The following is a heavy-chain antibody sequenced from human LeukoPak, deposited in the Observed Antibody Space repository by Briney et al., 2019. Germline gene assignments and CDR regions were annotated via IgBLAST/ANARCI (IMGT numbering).Heavy chain of an antibody. CDR3: ARDSSPYIAAAGTQVAQVDY. D-gene: IGHD6-13*01. Sequence: GSSVKVSCKASGGTLSSYAISWVRQAPGQGLEWMGWISAYNGNTNYAQKLQGRVTMTTDTSTSTAYMELRSLRSDNTAVYYCARDSSPYIAAAGTQVAQVDYWGQGTLVTVSS. J-gene: IGHJ4*02. V-gene: IGHV1-18*04. CDR1: GGTLSSYA. CDR2: ISAYNGNT.